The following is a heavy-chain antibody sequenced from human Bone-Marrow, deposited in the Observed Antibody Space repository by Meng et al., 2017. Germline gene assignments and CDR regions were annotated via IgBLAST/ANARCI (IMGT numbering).Heavy chain of an antibody. CDR1: GFRLTDAW. CDR2: IERKSNGGTA. CDR3: ATGAAAADH. Sequence: GGSLRLSCVASGFRLTDAWMSWVRQAPGKGLEWVGRIERKSNGGTAEDAAPVKGRFTISRDDSKNTLYLQMNRLITEDTAVYFCATGAAAADHWGQGSLVTVSS. D-gene: IGHD6-13*01. J-gene: IGHJ4*02. V-gene: IGHV3-15*04.